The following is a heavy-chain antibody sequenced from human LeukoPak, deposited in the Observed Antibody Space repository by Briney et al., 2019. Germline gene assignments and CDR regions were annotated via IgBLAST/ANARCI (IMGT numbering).Heavy chain of an antibody. V-gene: IGHV4-59*01. D-gene: IGHD3-9*01. CDR2: IYHSGST. J-gene: IGHJ4*02. CDR3: ARASSYYDILTGYYPPSYTDY. CDR1: GGSISSFY. Sequence: PSETLSLTCTVSGGSISSFYWSWLRQPPGKGLDWIGYIYHSGSTNYNPSLKSRVTISVDTSKNQFSLNLNSVTAADTAVYYCARASSYYDILTGYYPPSYTDYWGQGTLVTVSS.